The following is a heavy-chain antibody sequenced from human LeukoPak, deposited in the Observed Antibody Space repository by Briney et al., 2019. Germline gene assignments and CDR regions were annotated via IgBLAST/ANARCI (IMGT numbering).Heavy chain of an antibody. CDR3: AEGSWSGFGPNAFDI. Sequence: SVKVSCKASGGTFSSYAISWVRQAPGQGLEWMGGIIPIFGTANYVQKFQGRVTITADESTSTAYMELSSLRSEDTAVYYCAEGSWSGFGPNAFDIWGQGTMVTVSS. V-gene: IGHV1-69*13. CDR2: IIPIFGTA. D-gene: IGHD3-3*01. CDR1: GGTFSSYA. J-gene: IGHJ3*02.